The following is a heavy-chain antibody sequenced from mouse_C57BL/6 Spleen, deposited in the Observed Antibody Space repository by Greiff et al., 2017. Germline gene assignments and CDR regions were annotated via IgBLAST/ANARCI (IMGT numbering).Heavy chain of an antibody. CDR3: ARSGSSDEFAY. Sequence: QVQLQQPGAELVRPGSSVKLSCKASGYTFTSYWMHWVKQRPIQGLEWIGNIDPSDSETHYNQKFKDKATLTVDKSSSTAYMQLSSLTSEDSAVYYCARSGSSDEFAYWGQGTLVTVSA. CDR1: GYTFTSYW. CDR2: IDPSDSET. J-gene: IGHJ3*01. V-gene: IGHV1-52*01.